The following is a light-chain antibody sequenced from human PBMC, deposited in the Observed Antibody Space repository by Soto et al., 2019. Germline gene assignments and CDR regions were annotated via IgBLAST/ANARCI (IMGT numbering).Light chain of an antibody. J-gene: IGLJ1*01. CDR1: SSDIGIYKY. CDR2: EVT. CDR3: SSSTTSSTRV. V-gene: IGLV2-14*01. Sequence: QSSFTQPASVSGSPGQTIAISCTGSSSDIGIYKYVSWYQQHPGKVPKLIIYEVTNRPSGVSNRFSGSKSGNTASLTISGLQAEDEAAYYCSSSTTSSTRVFGPGTKVTVL.